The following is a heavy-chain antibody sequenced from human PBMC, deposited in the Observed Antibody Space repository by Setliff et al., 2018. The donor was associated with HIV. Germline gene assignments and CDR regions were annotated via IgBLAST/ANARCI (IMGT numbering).Heavy chain of an antibody. D-gene: IGHD4-4*01. CDR1: GYSISSGYY. CDR3: ARDLTSNSNCFEP. J-gene: IGHJ5*02. CDR2: IYHSGST. V-gene: IGHV4-38-2*02. Sequence: LSLTCAVSGYSISSGYYWGWIRQPPGKGLEWIGSIYHSGSTYYNPSLKSRVTISVDTSKNQFSLKLSSVTAADTAVYYCARDLTSNSNCFEPWGQGTQVTVSS.